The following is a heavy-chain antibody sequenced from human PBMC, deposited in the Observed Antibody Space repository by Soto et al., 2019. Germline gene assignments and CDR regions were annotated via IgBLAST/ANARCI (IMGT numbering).Heavy chain of an antibody. Sequence: PGGSLRLSCAASGFTFTNYWMSWVRQAPGKGLEWVANIKQDGSEKYYVDSVKGRFTISRDNTKTSVYLQMNSLRAEDTAVYYCARERSGRYWGQGTLVTVSS. D-gene: IGHD3-10*01. J-gene: IGHJ4*02. CDR3: ARERSGRY. CDR1: GFTFTNYW. CDR2: IKQDGSEK. V-gene: IGHV3-7*01.